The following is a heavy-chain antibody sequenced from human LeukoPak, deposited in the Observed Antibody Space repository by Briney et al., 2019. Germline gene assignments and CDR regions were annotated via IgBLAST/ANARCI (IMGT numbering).Heavy chain of an antibody. V-gene: IGHV1-18*01. CDR2: ITAYNGNT. J-gene: IGHJ5*02. D-gene: IGHD3-9*01. CDR1: GYTFTSSG. Sequence: ASVKVSCKASGYTFTSSGISWVRQAPGQGLEWMGWITAYNGNTNYAQKLHGRVTLTTDTSTSTPYMELRSLRSDDTAVYYCARVQEAPYDILTGYYHTWGQGTLVTVP. CDR3: ARVQEAPYDILTGYYHT.